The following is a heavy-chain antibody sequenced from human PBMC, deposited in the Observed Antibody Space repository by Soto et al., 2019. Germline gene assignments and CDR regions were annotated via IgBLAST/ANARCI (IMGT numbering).Heavy chain of an antibody. D-gene: IGHD2-15*01. J-gene: IGHJ4*02. CDR3: ARVGSMSSGFDY. V-gene: IGHV3-33*08. CDR1: GFTFSSYA. Sequence: GGSLRLSCAASGFTFSSYAMSLVRQAPGKGLEWVAVIWYDGSNKYYADSVKGRFTLSRDNAKNSLYLQMNSLRAEDTAVYFCARVGSMSSGFDYWGQGTLVTVSS. CDR2: IWYDGSNK.